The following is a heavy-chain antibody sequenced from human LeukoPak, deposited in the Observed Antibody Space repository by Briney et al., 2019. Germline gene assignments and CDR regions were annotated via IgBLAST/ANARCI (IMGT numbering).Heavy chain of an antibody. CDR1: GYSFTSYW. V-gene: IGHV5-10-1*01. D-gene: IGHD3-22*01. CDR2: IDPSDSYT. CDR3: ARHGVVYDSSGWWDY. J-gene: IGHJ4*02. Sequence: GESLKISCKGSGYSFTSYWISWVRQMPGKGLEWMGRIDPSDSYTNYSTSFQGHVTISADKSISTAYLQWSSLKASDTAMYYCARHGVVYDSSGWWDYWGQGTLVTVSS.